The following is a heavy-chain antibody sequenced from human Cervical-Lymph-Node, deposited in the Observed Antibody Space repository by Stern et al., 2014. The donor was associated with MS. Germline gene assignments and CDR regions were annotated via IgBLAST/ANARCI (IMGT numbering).Heavy chain of an antibody. V-gene: IGHV1-69*01. J-gene: IGHJ6*02. Sequence: VQLLESGAEVKKPGSSVKVFCKASGGTFSSHTINWVRQAPGQWLEWVGGIMPTLGTANYAQKFQGRVTITADVSTSTAYMEVSSLRPEDMAVYYCAKSWGFSSYNGMDVWGQGTTVTVSS. CDR3: AKSWGFSSYNGMDV. CDR2: IMPTLGTA. D-gene: IGHD2-2*01. CDR1: GGTFSSHT.